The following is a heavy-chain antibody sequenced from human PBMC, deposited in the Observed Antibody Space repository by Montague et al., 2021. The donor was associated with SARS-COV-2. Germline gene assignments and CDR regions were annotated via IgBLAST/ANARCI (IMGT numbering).Heavy chain of an antibody. J-gene: IGHJ3*02. CDR3: TGDYRSIVVDGLDI. V-gene: IGHV3-48*03. CDR1: GFTFSNYD. CDR2: ISTSAYTT. D-gene: IGHD3-16*02. Sequence: SLRLSCAASGFTFSNYDMNWVRQAPGKGPEWISYISTSAYTTPYAGSVKGRFTISRDNGKNSLYLQMNSLRVEDTAVYYCTGDYRSIVVDGLDIWGQGTKVTVSS.